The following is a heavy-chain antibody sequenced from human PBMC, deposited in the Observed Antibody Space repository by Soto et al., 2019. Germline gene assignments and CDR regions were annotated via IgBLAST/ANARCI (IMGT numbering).Heavy chain of an antibody. V-gene: IGHV3-30*03. CDR3: ARAAAGNWFDP. CDR1: GFTFSSYA. J-gene: IGHJ5*02. CDR2: ISYDGSNK. Sequence: QVQLVESGGGVVQPGRSLRLSCAASGFTFSSYAMHWVRQAPGKGLEWVAVISYDGSNKYYADSVKGRFTISRDNSKNTLYLQMNSLRAEDTAVYYCARAAAGNWFDPWGQGTLVTVSS. D-gene: IGHD6-13*01.